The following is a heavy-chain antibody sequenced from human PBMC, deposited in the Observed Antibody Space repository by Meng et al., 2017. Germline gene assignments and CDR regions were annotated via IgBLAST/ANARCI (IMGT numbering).Heavy chain of an antibody. J-gene: IGHJ3*02. Sequence: GESLKISCAASGFTFSSYEMNWVRQAPGKGLEWVSYISSSGSTIYYADSVKGRFTISRDNAKNSLYLQMNSLRAEDTAVYYCNYDSSGYQSRWAFDIWGQGTMVIVSS. CDR3: NYDSSGYQSRWAFDI. D-gene: IGHD3-22*01. CDR2: ISSSGSTI. V-gene: IGHV3-48*03. CDR1: GFTFSSYE.